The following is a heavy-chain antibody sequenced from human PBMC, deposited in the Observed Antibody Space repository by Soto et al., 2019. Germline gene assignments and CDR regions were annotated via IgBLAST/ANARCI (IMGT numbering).Heavy chain of an antibody. V-gene: IGHV4-59*01. CDR3: ARAYGYYFDY. Sequence: QVQLQEPGPGLVKPSKTLSLTCTVSGGSIIIYSWSWIRQPPGKGLEWIGYIYYSGSTNYNPSLKSRVTISVDTSKNQFSLKLSSVTAADTAVYYCARAYGYYFDYWGQGTLVTVSS. J-gene: IGHJ4*02. CDR1: GGSIIIYS. CDR2: IYYSGST. D-gene: IGHD4-17*01.